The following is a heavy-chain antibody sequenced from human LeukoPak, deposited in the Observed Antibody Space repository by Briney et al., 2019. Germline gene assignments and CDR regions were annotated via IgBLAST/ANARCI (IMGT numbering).Heavy chain of an antibody. CDR2: ISGSGGST. V-gene: IGHV3-23*01. Sequence: PGGFLRLSCAASGFTFSSYAMSWVRQAPGKGLEWVSAISGSGGSTYYADSVKGRFTISRDNSKNTLYLQMNSLRAEDTAVYYCAKGLRQQLAFDYWGQGTLVTVSS. CDR1: GFTFSSYA. D-gene: IGHD6-13*01. J-gene: IGHJ4*02. CDR3: AKGLRQQLAFDY.